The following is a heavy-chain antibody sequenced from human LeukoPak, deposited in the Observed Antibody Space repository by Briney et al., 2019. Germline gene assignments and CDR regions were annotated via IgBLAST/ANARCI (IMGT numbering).Heavy chain of an antibody. V-gene: IGHV3-7*01. Sequence: GGSLRLSCAASGFTFSSYLMRWVGQAPGKGLEGVANIKQDGSEKYFVDSVKGRFTISRDKAKNSLYLQMNSLRAEDTAVYYCARDFIFCSGGSCYFDYWGQGTLVTVSS. CDR2: IKQDGSEK. J-gene: IGHJ4*02. D-gene: IGHD2-15*01. CDR3: ARDFIFCSGGSCYFDY. CDR1: GFTFSSYL.